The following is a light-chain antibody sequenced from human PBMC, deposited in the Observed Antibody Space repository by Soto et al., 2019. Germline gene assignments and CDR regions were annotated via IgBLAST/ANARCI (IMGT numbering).Light chain of an antibody. Sequence: QSALTQPPSASGSPGQSVTISCTGTSSDVGGYNYVSWYQQHPGKAPKLMIYEVSKRPSGVPDRFSGSKSGNTASLTVSGLQTGDEAVYYCGSWDSSLTYVFGTGTKMTVL. CDR3: GSWDSSLTYV. V-gene: IGLV2-8*01. CDR1: SSDVGGYNY. CDR2: EVS. J-gene: IGLJ1*01.